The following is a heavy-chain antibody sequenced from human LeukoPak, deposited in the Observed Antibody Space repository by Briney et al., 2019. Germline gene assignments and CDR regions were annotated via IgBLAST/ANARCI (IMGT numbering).Heavy chain of an antibody. V-gene: IGHV4-34*01. Sequence: SETLSLTCDVYGGSFSGYYWSWIRQPPGKGLEWIGEINHSGSTNYNPSLKSRVTISVDTSKNQFSLKLSSVTAADTAVYYCARSTRIAAAGTGGDYWGQGTLVTVSS. J-gene: IGHJ4*02. CDR1: GGSFSGYY. D-gene: IGHD6-13*01. CDR3: ARSTRIAAAGTGGDY. CDR2: INHSGST.